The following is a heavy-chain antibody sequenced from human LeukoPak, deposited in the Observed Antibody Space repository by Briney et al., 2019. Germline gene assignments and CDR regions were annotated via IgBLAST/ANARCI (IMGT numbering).Heavy chain of an antibody. D-gene: IGHD3-22*01. V-gene: IGHV4-39*01. J-gene: IGHJ4*02. CDR1: GGSILSSGYY. CDR3: ARVIYDSSGSYPFDY. Sequence: SETLSLTCSVSGGSILSSGYYWGWIRQPPGMGLEWIGTIYYSGSTYYSPSLKSRVTISVDTSKNQFSLKLSSVTAADTAVYYCARVIYDSSGSYPFDYWGQGTLVTVSS. CDR2: IYYSGST.